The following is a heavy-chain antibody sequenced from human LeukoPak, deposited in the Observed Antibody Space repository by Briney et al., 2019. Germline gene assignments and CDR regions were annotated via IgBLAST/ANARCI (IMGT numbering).Heavy chain of an antibody. CDR3: ARDFGETALPNWFDP. Sequence: PSETLSLTCSVSGLSITRPYYWGWIRQSPGQGLEWIGSTSHRDSPYYNPSLESRVTISLDTSKNQFSLKMTSVTAADTAVYYCARDFGETALPNWFDPWGQGTLVIVTS. CDR1: GLSITRPYY. J-gene: IGHJ5*02. D-gene: IGHD3-16*01. CDR2: TSHRDSP. V-gene: IGHV4-38-2*02.